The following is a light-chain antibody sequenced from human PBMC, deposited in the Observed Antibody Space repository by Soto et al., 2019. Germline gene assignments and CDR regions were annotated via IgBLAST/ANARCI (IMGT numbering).Light chain of an antibody. CDR1: QSISSY. V-gene: IGKV1-39*01. CDR3: QQSNSPPPT. J-gene: IGKJ3*01. CDR2: AAS. Sequence: DIQMTQSPSSLSASVGERVTITCRASQSISSYLNWYQQKPGKAPILLIYAASSLQSGVPSRFSGNGSGTDYTHPISSMQPENSATYYCQQSNSPPPTCDPGTKMDIK.